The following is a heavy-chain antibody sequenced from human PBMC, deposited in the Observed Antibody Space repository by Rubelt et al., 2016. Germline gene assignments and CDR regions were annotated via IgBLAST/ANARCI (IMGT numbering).Heavy chain of an antibody. V-gene: IGHV1-18*01. J-gene: IGHJ2*01. Sequence: QVQLVQSGAEVKKPGASVKVSCKASGYTFTSYGISWVRQAPGQGLEWMGWISAYNGNTNSAQKLQGRVTLTTDTSKSTAYMELRSLRSDDTAVYYCARDRIRIAARQGWYFDLWGRGTLVTVSS. D-gene: IGHD6-6*01. CDR3: ARDRIRIAARQGWYFDL. CDR2: ISAYNGNT. CDR1: GYTFTSYG.